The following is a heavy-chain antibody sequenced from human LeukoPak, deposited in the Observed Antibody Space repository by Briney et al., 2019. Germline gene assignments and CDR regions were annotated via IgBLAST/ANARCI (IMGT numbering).Heavy chain of an antibody. V-gene: IGHV3-9*01. J-gene: IGHJ4*02. D-gene: IGHD6-6*01. CDR1: GFTFDDYA. CDR3: AGQSRRFDY. Sequence: GGSLRLSCAASGFTFDDYAMHWVRQAPGKGLEWVSGISWNSGSIGYADSVKGRFTISRDNAKNSLYLQMNSLRAEDTAVYYCAGQSRRFDYWGQGTLVTVSS. CDR2: ISWNSGSI.